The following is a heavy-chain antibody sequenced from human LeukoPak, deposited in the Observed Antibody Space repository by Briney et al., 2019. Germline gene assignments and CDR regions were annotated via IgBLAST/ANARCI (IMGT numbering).Heavy chain of an antibody. CDR2: ISTNGGNT. Sequence: PGGSLRLSCAASGFTFSSYAMHWVRQAPGKGLEYVSSISTNGGNTYFANSVKGRFTISRDNARHTLYLQMNSLRAEDTAVYYCARASTTVPNLLDYWGQGTLVTVSS. CDR1: GFTFSSYA. D-gene: IGHD4-17*01. CDR3: ARASTTVPNLLDY. J-gene: IGHJ4*02. V-gene: IGHV3-64*01.